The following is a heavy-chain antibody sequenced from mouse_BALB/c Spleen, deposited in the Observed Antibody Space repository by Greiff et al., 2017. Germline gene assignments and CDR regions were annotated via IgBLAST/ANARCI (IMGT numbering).Heavy chain of an antibody. D-gene: IGHD2-14*01. CDR3: ARDYRYDWYFDV. CDR1: GYSITSDYA. Sequence: VQLQQSGPGLVKPSQSLSLTCTVTGYSITSDYAWNWIRQFPGNKLEWMGYISYSGSTSYNPSLKSRISITRDTSKNQFFLQLNSVTTEDTATYYCARDYRYDWYFDVWGAGTTVTVSS. CDR2: ISYSGST. J-gene: IGHJ1*01. V-gene: IGHV3-2*02.